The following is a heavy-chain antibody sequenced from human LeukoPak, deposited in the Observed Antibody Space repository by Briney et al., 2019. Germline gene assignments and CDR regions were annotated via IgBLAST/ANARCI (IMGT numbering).Heavy chain of an antibody. CDR1: GFTFSSYS. Sequence: PGGSLRLSCAASGFTFSSYSMNWVRQAPGKGLEWLSYISSSSTTMYYADSVKGRYTISRDNAKNSLYLQMNSLRAEDTAVYYCARSASAWSLYYFDYWGQGTLVIASS. CDR2: ISSSSTTM. CDR3: ARSASAWSLYYFDY. J-gene: IGHJ4*02. D-gene: IGHD6-19*01. V-gene: IGHV3-48*01.